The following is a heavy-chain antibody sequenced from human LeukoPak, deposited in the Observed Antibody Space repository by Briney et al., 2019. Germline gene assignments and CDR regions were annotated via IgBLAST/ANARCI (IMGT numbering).Heavy chain of an antibody. J-gene: IGHJ3*02. V-gene: IGHV1-18*04. D-gene: IGHD6-13*01. CDR1: GYTFTSYY. CDR3: ARESGSSWCRDAFDI. CDR2: ISANNGNT. Sequence: ASVKVSCKASGYTFTSYYISWVRQAPGQGLEWMGWISANNGNTNYAQKLQGRVTMTTDTSTSTAYMELRSLRSDDTAVYYWARESGSSWCRDAFDIWGEGTMVTVSS.